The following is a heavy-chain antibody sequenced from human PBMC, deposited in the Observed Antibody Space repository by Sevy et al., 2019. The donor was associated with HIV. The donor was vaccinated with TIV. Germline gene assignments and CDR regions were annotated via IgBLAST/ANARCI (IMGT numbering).Heavy chain of an antibody. CDR1: GFTFSSYW. CDR3: ARRRNYYGMIDAFDI. V-gene: IGHV3-74*01. D-gene: IGHD3-10*01. CDR2: INSDGSST. Sequence: GGSLRLSCAASGFTFSSYWMHWVRQAPGKGLVWVSRINSDGSSTSYADSVKGRFTISRDNAKNTLYLQMNSLRAEETAVYYCARRRNYYGMIDAFDIWGQGTMVTVSS. J-gene: IGHJ3*02.